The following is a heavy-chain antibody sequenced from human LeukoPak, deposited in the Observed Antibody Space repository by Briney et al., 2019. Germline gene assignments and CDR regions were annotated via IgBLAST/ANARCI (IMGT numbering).Heavy chain of an antibody. CDR3: ARGYRGLGDY. Sequence: PSETLSLTCAVYGGSFSGYYWSWIRQPPGKGLEWIGEINHSGSTNYNPSLKSRVTISVDTSKNQFSLKLSPVTAADTAVYYCARGYRGLGDYWGQGTLVTVSS. D-gene: IGHD3/OR15-3a*01. V-gene: IGHV4-34*01. CDR2: INHSGST. J-gene: IGHJ4*02. CDR1: GGSFSGYY.